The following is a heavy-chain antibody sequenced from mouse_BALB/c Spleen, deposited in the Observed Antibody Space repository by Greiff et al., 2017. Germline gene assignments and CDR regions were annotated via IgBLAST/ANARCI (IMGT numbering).Heavy chain of an antibody. D-gene: IGHD2-1*01. Sequence: EVKLVESGGGLVKPGGSLKLSCAASGFAFSSYDMSWVRQTPEKRLEWVAYISSGGGSTYYPDTVKGRFTISRDNAKNTLYLQMSSLKAEDTAMYYCASDGNFYAMDYWGQGTSGTVSS. CDR3: ASDGNFYAMDY. CDR2: ISSGGGST. J-gene: IGHJ4*01. CDR1: GFAFSSYD. V-gene: IGHV5-12-1*01.